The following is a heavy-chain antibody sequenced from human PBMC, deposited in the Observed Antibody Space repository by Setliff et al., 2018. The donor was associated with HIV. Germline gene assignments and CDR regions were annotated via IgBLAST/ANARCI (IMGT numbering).Heavy chain of an antibody. V-gene: IGHV4-59*01. Sequence: NPSETLSLTCSVSGGSISTYYWSWIRQPPGKGLEWIAYVSYSGKTDFNPSLKSRVTISADTSKSQFSLKLSSATTADTAVYYCARARAGDYGGFDYWGQGTLVTVSS. CDR3: ARARAGDYGGFDY. J-gene: IGHJ4*02. CDR2: VSYSGKT. CDR1: GGSISTYY. D-gene: IGHD4-17*01.